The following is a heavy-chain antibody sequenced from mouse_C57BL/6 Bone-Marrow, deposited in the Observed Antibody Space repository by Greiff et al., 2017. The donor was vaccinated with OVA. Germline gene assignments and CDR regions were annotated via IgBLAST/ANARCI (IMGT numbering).Heavy chain of an antibody. J-gene: IGHJ4*01. CDR2: IYPGGGYT. Sequence: VQLQQSGAELVRPGTSVKMSCKASGYTFTNYWIGWAKQRPGHGLEWIGDIYPGGGYTNYNEKFKGKATLTADKSSRTAYMQFSSLTSEDSAIYYCARSAAQALYYAMDYWGQGTSVTVSS. V-gene: IGHV1-63*01. D-gene: IGHD3-2*02. CDR3: ARSAAQALYYAMDY. CDR1: GYTFTNYW.